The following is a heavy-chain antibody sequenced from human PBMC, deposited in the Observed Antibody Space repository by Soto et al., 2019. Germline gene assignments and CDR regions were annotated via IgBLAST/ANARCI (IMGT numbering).Heavy chain of an antibody. J-gene: IGHJ6*02. D-gene: IGHD6-19*01. Sequence: QVQLEQSGGEVKKPGSSVNVSCKASGVTFSKFIMTWVRQAPGLGLQWVGGIIPIFGTANYAQKFQGRVTITADESTSTSYLEVSNLRSEDTAVYHCAKGRYSSPMRYYYGMEVWGQGTAVTVSS. V-gene: IGHV1-69*01. CDR2: IIPIFGTA. CDR1: GVTFSKFI. CDR3: AKGRYSSPMRYYYGMEV.